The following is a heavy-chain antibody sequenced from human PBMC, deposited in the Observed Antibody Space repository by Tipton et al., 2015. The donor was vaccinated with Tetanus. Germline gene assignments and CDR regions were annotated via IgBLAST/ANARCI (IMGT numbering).Heavy chain of an antibody. V-gene: IGHV3-9*01. Sequence: SLRLSCAASGFTFDGYAMHWVRQAPGKGLEWVSGISWNSENIGYADSLKGRFTISRDNAKNSLFLQMNSLRAEDTALYYCAKKKYQGYSAFDIWGQGTMVTVSS. CDR3: AKKKYQGYSAFDI. CDR2: ISWNSENI. CDR1: GFTFDGYA. D-gene: IGHD5-12*01. J-gene: IGHJ3*02.